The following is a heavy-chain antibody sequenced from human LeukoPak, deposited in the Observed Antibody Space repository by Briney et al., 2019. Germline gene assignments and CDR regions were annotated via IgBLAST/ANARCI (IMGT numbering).Heavy chain of an antibody. V-gene: IGHV1-69*05. CDR2: IIPIFGTA. CDR3: ARDSGGWYGDY. D-gene: IGHD6-19*01. J-gene: IGHJ4*02. CDR1: GGTFSSYA. Sequence: ASVKVSCKASGGTFSSYAISWVRQAPGQGLEWMGRIIPIFGTANYAQKFQGRVTITTDESTSTAYMELRSLRSDDTAVYYCARDSGGWYGDYWGQGTLVTVSS.